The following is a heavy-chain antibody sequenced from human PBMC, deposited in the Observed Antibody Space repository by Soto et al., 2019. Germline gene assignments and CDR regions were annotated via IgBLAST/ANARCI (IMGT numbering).Heavy chain of an antibody. V-gene: IGHV3-23*01. CDR1: GFTFSSYA. D-gene: IGHD6-6*01. CDR3: AKRGSSSTFNY. Sequence: EVQLLESGGGLVQPGESLRLSCAASGFTFSSYAMSWVRQAPGKGLEWVAVISGSEDSTYYADSVKGRFTISRDNSKNTLYLQMNSMRAEDTAVYYCAKRGSSSTFNYWGQGTLVTVSS. CDR2: ISGSEDST. J-gene: IGHJ4*02.